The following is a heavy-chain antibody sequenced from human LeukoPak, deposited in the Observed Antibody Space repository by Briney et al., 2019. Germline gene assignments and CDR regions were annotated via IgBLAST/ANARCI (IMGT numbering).Heavy chain of an antibody. J-gene: IGHJ4*02. CDR2: IYYSGST. D-gene: IGHD2-2*01. Sequence: NSSETLSLTCTVSGGSISSYYWSWIRQPPGKGLEWIGYIYYSGSTNYNPSLKSRVTISVDTSKNQFSLKLSSVTAADTAVYYCARDTRSSIVVVPAALDYWGQGTLVTVSS. CDR1: GGSISSYY. CDR3: ARDTRSSIVVVPAALDY. V-gene: IGHV4-59*12.